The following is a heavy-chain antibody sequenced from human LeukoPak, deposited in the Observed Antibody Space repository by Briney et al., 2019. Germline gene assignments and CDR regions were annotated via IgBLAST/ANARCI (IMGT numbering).Heavy chain of an antibody. CDR1: GGSFSGYY. J-gene: IGHJ4*02. CDR2: INHSGST. CDR3: ARHATTTSVVGYSYGYFDY. Sequence: SETLSLTCAVYGGSFSGYYWSWIRQPPGKGLEWIGEINHSGSTNYNPSLKSRVTISVDTSKNQFSLKLSSVTAADTAVYYCARHATTTSVVGYSYGYFDYWGQGTLVTVSS. D-gene: IGHD5-18*01. V-gene: IGHV4-34*01.